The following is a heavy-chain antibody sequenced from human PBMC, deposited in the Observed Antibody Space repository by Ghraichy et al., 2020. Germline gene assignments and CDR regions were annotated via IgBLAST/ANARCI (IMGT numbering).Heavy chain of an antibody. J-gene: IGHJ4*02. Sequence: GSLRLSCAASGFTFSSYGMHWVRQAPGKGLEWVAFIRYDGSNKYYADSVKGRFTISRDNSKNTLYLQMNSLRAEDTAVYYCAKDNAVAGNPYYFDYWGQGTLVTVSS. V-gene: IGHV3-30*02. CDR2: IRYDGSNK. D-gene: IGHD6-19*01. CDR3: AKDNAVAGNPYYFDY. CDR1: GFTFSSYG.